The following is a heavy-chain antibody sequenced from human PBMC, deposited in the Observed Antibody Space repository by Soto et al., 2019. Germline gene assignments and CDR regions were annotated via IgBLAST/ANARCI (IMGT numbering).Heavy chain of an antibody. CDR3: AKDIRRLAPIAVAEPSFDY. J-gene: IGHJ4*02. D-gene: IGHD6-19*01. Sequence: HPGGSLRLSCAASGFTFSSYAMSWVRQAPGKGLEWVSAISGSGGSTYYADSVKGRFTISRDNSKNTLYLQMNSLRAEDTAVYYCAKDIRRLAPIAVAEPSFDYWGQGTLVTVSS. CDR1: GFTFSSYA. CDR2: ISGSGGST. V-gene: IGHV3-23*01.